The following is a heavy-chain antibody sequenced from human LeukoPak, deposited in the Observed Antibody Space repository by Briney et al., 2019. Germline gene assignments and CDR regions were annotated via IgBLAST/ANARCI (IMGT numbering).Heavy chain of an antibody. J-gene: IGHJ4*02. CDR3: ARDCGGDCWFDY. D-gene: IGHD2-21*02. Sequence: PGGSLRLSCVVSGFTFSSYWMTWVRQAPGKGLEWVANIKHDGSEKYYVDSVKGRFTISRDNAKNSLCLQMNSLRAEDTAVYYCARDCGGDCWFDYWGQGTLVTVSS. CDR1: GFTFSSYW. V-gene: IGHV3-7*01. CDR2: IKHDGSEK.